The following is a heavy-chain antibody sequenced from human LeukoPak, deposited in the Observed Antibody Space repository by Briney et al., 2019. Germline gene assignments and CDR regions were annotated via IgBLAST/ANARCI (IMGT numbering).Heavy chain of an antibody. CDR1: GGSISSYY. V-gene: IGHV4-59*01. Sequence: SETLSLTCTVSGGSISSYYWNWIRQPPGNGLEWIGYIYYSGSTNYNPSLKSRVTISVDTSKNQFSLKLSSVTAADTAVYYCARGADSSGYYSIFYFDYWGQGTLVTVSS. J-gene: IGHJ4*02. CDR3: ARGADSSGYYSIFYFDY. D-gene: IGHD3-22*01. CDR2: IYYSGST.